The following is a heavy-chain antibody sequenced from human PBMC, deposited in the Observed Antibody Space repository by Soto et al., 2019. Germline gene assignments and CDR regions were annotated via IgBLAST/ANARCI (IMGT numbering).Heavy chain of an antibody. CDR2: IYYSGST. Sequence: SETLSLTCTVSGGSISSGGYYWSWIRQHPGKGLEWIVYIYYSGSTYYNPSLKSRVTISVDTSKYQFSLKLSSVTAADTAVYYFSRDYGGMGRDSSGYYYWGQGTLVTVSS. J-gene: IGHJ4*02. CDR3: SRDYGGMGRDSSGYYY. D-gene: IGHD3-22*01. CDR1: GGSISSGGYY. V-gene: IGHV4-31*03.